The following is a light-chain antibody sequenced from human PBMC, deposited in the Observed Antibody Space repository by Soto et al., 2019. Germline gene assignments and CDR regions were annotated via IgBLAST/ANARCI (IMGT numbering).Light chain of an antibody. Sequence: DIQMTQSPSYLSPSFGDRVTISCRASQGITSWLAWYQQKPGKAPKLLIYKASSLQTGVPSRFSGTGSGTEFTLTISSLKHDDFATYYCQQYNNYPWTFGQGTKVDIK. CDR2: KAS. J-gene: IGKJ1*01. CDR1: QGITSW. CDR3: QQYNNYPWT. V-gene: IGKV1-5*03.